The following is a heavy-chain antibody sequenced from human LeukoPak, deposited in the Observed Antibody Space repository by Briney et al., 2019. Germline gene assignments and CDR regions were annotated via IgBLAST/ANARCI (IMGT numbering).Heavy chain of an antibody. J-gene: IGHJ4*02. V-gene: IGHV1-2*02. CDR1: GYTFTGYY. CDR3: ARWYCRATSCHVDF. CDR2: INPNSGGT. D-gene: IGHD2-2*01. Sequence: GASVKVSCKASGYTFTGYYMHWVRQAPGQGLQWMGWINPNSGGTSYAQKFQGRVTMTRDTSSSTAYMELSWLRSDDTAVYYCARWYCRATSCHVDFWGQGTLVTVSS.